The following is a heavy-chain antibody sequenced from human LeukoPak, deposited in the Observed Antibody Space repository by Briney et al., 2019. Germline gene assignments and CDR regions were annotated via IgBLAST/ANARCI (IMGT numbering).Heavy chain of an antibody. J-gene: IGHJ4*02. D-gene: IGHD6-13*01. CDR3: VREQTIMAAAGLDY. CDR2: ISKDGSIK. Sequence: GGSLRLSCAASGFTFSSHAMHWVRQAPGKGLEWVGIISKDGSIKYYADSMKGRLTTSRDNSRNTLYLQMNSLRAEDTSIYYCVREQTIMAAAGLDYWGQGTLVTVSS. V-gene: IGHV3-30*01. CDR1: GFTFSSHA.